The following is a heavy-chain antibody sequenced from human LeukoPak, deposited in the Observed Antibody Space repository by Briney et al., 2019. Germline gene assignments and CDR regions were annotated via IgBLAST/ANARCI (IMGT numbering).Heavy chain of an antibody. CDR2: IFPADSDT. CDR3: ARHRYFQL. CDR1: GYSFTSYW. J-gene: IGHJ1*01. Sequence: GESLKISCKGSGYSFTSYWVALVRQMPGKGLEWMGIIFPADSDTRYSPSFQGQVTISVDKSINTAYLQWSSLNASDTAMYYCARHRYFQLWGQGTLVTVSS. V-gene: IGHV5-51*01.